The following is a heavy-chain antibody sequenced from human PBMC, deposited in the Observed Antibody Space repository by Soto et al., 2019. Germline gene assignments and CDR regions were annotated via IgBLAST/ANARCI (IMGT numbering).Heavy chain of an antibody. D-gene: IGHD1-1*01. J-gene: IGHJ3*02. CDR3: ARGLEPLGDAFDI. V-gene: IGHV1-8*01. CDR2: MNPNSGNT. CDR1: GYTFTSYD. Sequence: ASVKVSCKASGYTFTSYDINRVRQATGQGLEWMGWMNPNSGNTGYAQKFQGRVTMTRNTSISTAYMELSSLRSEDTAVYYCARGLEPLGDAFDIWGQGTMVTVSS.